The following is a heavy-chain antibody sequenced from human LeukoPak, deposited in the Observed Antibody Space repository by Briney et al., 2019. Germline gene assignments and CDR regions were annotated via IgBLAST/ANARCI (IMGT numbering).Heavy chain of an antibody. CDR1: GFSFSTYG. Sequence: GGSLRLSCVGSGFSFSTYGMHWVRRAPGKGLEWVAVISNDGIKKYYVDSVKGRFTISRDNSKNTLYLQMNSLRAEDTAVYYCAKAGWSGSADDGLSDAFDIWGQGTMVTVSS. J-gene: IGHJ3*02. V-gene: IGHV3-30*18. CDR3: AKAGWSGSADDGLSDAFDI. D-gene: IGHD3-3*01. CDR2: ISNDGIKK.